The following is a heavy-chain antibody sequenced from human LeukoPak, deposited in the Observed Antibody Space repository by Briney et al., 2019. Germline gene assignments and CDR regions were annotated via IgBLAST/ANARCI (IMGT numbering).Heavy chain of an antibody. J-gene: IGHJ6*02. CDR3: ARARGYSGYVLNYYYYGMDV. CDR1: GGSFSGCY. Sequence: SETLSLTCSVYGGSFSGCYWSWIRQPPGKGLEWIGEINHSGSTNYNPSLKSRVTISVDTSKNQFSLKVSSVTAADTAVYYCARARGYSGYVLNYYYYGMDVWGQGTTVTVSS. CDR2: INHSGST. V-gene: IGHV4-34*01. D-gene: IGHD5-12*01.